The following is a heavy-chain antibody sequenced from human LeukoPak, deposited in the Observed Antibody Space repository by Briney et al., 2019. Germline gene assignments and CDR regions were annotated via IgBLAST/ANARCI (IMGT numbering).Heavy chain of an antibody. CDR1: GFTFSSYS. CDR2: ISSSSSYI. CDR3: AREGPHYYYYYYGMDV. Sequence: PGGSLRLSCAVSGFTFSSYSMNWVRQAPGKGLEWVSSISSSSSYIYYADSVKGRFTISRDNAKNSLYLQMNSLRAEDTAVYYCAREGPHYYYYYYGMDVWGQGTTVTVSS. V-gene: IGHV3-21*01. J-gene: IGHJ6*02.